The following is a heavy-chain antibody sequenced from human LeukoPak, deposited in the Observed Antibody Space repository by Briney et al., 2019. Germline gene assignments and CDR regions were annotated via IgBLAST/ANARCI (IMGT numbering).Heavy chain of an antibody. D-gene: IGHD2-2*01. V-gene: IGHV3-30*04. CDR3: ARVPAAGHFDY. CDR2: ISYDGSIK. Sequence: GGSLRLSCAASGFTFSSHAMHWVRQAPGKGLEWVAVISYDGSIKYYADSVEGRFTISRDNSRNTLYLQMNSLRGADTAVYFCARVPAAGHFDYWGQGTLVTVSP. CDR1: GFTFSSHA. J-gene: IGHJ4*02.